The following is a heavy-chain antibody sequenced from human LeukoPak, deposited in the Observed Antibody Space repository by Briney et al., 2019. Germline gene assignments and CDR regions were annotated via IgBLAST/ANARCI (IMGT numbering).Heavy chain of an antibody. Sequence: PSETLSLTCTVSGDSISGYYWSWIRQPPGKGLEWIGLIQYNGNTNYNPSLKSRITILVDTSNNDFSLNVRSVTAADTAVYYCARVLIDSSGWYHFDSWGQGTLVTVSS. J-gene: IGHJ4*02. CDR1: GDSISGYY. CDR2: IQYNGNT. V-gene: IGHV4-59*01. CDR3: ARVLIDSSGWYHFDS. D-gene: IGHD6-19*01.